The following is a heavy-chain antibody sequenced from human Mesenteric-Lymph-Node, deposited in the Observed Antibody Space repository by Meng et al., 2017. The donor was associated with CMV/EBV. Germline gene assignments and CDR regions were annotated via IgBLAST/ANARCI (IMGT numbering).Heavy chain of an antibody. Sequence: LTCPVPGGSISSSSYYWGWIRQPPGKGLEWIGSIYYSGSTSYKPSLKSRVTISVDTSENQFSLKLTSVTAADTAVYYCANGGDWFDPWGQGTLVTVSS. D-gene: IGHD3-16*01. CDR2: IYYSGST. CDR1: GGSISSSSYY. CDR3: ANGGDWFDP. V-gene: IGHV4-39*07. J-gene: IGHJ5*02.